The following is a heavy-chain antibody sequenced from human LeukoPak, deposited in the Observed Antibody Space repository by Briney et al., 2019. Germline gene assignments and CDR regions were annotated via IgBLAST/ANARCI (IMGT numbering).Heavy chain of an antibody. Sequence: RGCLRHSCVPPRFSSSGREMSCVREPLGTGLGRDSRINGSSGITHYAKSVNGRFIVSRDDSKITRYLQMNSLRVENTAVYYCARDGSTGRLELTFGGVIARYYFDYWGQGTLVTVSS. J-gene: IGHJ4*02. CDR1: RFSSSGRE. D-gene: IGHD3-16*02. CDR2: INGSSGIT. V-gene: IGHV3-23*01. CDR3: ARDGSTGRLELTFGGVIARYYFDY.